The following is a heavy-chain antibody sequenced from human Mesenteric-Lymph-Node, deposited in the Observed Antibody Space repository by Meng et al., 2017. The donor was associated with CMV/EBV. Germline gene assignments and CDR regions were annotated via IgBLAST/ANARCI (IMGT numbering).Heavy chain of an antibody. V-gene: IGHV3-74*01. CDR1: GFTFSSYW. CDR3: AKDVYGIHLHYIDY. CDR2: INSDGSST. Sequence: GESLKISCAASGFTFSSYWMHWVRQAPGKGLVWVSRINSDGSSTSYADSVKGRFTISRDNAKNTLYLQMNSLRGDDTALYYCAKDVYGIHLHYIDYWGQGTLVTVSS. D-gene: IGHD4-17*01. J-gene: IGHJ4*02.